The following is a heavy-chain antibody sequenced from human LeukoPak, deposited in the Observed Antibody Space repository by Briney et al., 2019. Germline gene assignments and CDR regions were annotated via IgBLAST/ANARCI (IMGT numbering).Heavy chain of an antibody. Sequence: ASVKVSCKASGYTFTSYGISWVRQAPGQGLEWMGWISAYNGNTNYAQKLQGRVTMTTDTSTSTAYMELRSLRSDDTAVYYCARDASHRYSSSWYYFDYWGQGTLVTVSS. CDR3: ARDASHRYSSSWYYFDY. CDR2: ISAYNGNT. D-gene: IGHD6-13*01. J-gene: IGHJ4*02. CDR1: GYTFTSYG. V-gene: IGHV1-18*01.